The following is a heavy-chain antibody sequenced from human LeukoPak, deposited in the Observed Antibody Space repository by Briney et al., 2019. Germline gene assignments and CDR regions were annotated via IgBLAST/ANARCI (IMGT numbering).Heavy chain of an antibody. CDR2: MNPNSGNT. J-gene: IGHJ6*03. D-gene: IGHD6-6*01. CDR1: GYTFTSYD. CDR3: ARARRAARPPFYYYYYMDV. V-gene: IGHV1-8*01. Sequence: GASVNVSCKASGYTFTSYDINWVRQATGQGLEWMGWMNPNSGNTGYAQKFQGRVTMTRNTSISTAYMELSSLRSEDTAVYYCARARRAARPPFYYYYYMDVWGKGTTVTVSS.